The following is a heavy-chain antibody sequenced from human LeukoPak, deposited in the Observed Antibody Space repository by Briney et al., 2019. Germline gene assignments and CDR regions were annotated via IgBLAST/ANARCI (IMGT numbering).Heavy chain of an antibody. CDR1: GFTLSNYC. Sequence: GGSLRLSCAASGFTLSNYCTSRVRQAPGKGLEWVANIKEDGSEKHHADSVKGRFTISRDNAKNSLYLQMNSLRVEDTAVYYCARDRYFSGAWGQGSLVTVSS. V-gene: IGHV3-7*03. CDR3: ARDRYFSGA. D-gene: IGHD2-15*01. J-gene: IGHJ5*02. CDR2: IKEDGSEK.